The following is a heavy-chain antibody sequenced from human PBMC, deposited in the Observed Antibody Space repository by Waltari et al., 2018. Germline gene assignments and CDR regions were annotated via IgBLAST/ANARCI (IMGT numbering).Heavy chain of an antibody. CDR1: GGSISSYY. D-gene: IGHD3-22*01. CDR2: IYYSGST. V-gene: IGHV4-59*01. CDR3: ARGLPYYYDSSGYLDY. J-gene: IGHJ4*02. Sequence: QVQLQESGPGLVKPSETLSLPCTVSGGSISSYYWSWIRQPPGKGLEWIGYIYYSGSTNYNPSLKSRVTISVDTSKNQFSLKLSSVTAADTAVYYCARGLPYYYDSSGYLDYWGQGTLVTVSS.